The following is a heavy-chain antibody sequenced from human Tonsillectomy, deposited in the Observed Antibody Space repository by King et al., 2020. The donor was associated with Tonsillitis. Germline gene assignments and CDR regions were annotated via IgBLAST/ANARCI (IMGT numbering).Heavy chain of an antibody. Sequence: VQLVESGGGLVQPGWSLRLSCAASGFKFDDYAMHWVRQAPGKGLEWVSGISWNSGGTDYAGSVKGRFTISRDNAKNSLSLQMNSLRAEDTALYYCAKAKYPWGAAAVGTDFDYWGQGALVTVSS. V-gene: IGHV3-9*01. CDR3: AKAKYPWGAAAVGTDFDY. D-gene: IGHD6-13*01. J-gene: IGHJ4*02. CDR1: GFKFDDYA. CDR2: ISWNSGGT.